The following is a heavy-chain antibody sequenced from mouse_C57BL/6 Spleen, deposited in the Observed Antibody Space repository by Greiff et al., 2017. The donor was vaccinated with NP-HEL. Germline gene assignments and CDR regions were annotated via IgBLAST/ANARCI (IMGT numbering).Heavy chain of an antibody. D-gene: IGHD1-1*01. J-gene: IGHJ1*03. CDR1: GFTFSDYG. CDR3: ARTDYYGSSNWYFDV. V-gene: IGHV5-17*01. Sequence: EVHLVESGGGLVKPGGSLKLSCAASGFTFSDYGMHWVRQAPEKGLEWVAYISSGSSTIYYADTVKGRFTISRDNAKNTLFLQMTSLRSEDTAMYYCARTDYYGSSNWYFDVWGTGTTVTVSS. CDR2: ISSGSSTI.